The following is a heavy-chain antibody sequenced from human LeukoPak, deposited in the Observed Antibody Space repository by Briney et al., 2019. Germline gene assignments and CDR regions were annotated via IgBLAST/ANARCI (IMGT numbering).Heavy chain of an antibody. J-gene: IGHJ5*02. V-gene: IGHV3-74*01. Sequence: GGSLRLSCAASGFTFSSYWMHWVRQAPGKGLVWVSRINSDGSSTTYADSVKGRFTISRDNAKNTLYLQMDSLRAEDTAVYYCARTGAAGNWFDPWGQGTLVTVSS. CDR3: ARTGAAGNWFDP. D-gene: IGHD3-10*01. CDR2: INSDGSST. CDR1: GFTFSSYW.